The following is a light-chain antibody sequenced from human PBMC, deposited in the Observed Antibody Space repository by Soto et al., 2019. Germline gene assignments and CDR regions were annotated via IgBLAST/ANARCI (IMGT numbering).Light chain of an antibody. CDR1: SSDVGTYNL. CDR3: YSYAGGISV. Sequence: QSVLTQPASASGSPGQSITISCTGTSSDVGTYNLVSWYQQHPGNVPKLIILDFTKRPSGVANRLSGSKSGNTASLTISGLQAEDEAPYYCYSYAGGISVFGTGTKVTVL. CDR2: DFT. J-gene: IGLJ1*01. V-gene: IGLV2-23*02.